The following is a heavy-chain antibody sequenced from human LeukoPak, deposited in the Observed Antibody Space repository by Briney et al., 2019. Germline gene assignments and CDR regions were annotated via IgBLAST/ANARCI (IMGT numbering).Heavy chain of an antibody. D-gene: IGHD3-10*01. CDR2: FDPEDGET. V-gene: IGHV1-24*01. J-gene: IGHJ4*02. CDR1: GYTLTELS. CDR3: ARSITMVRGVIK. Sequence: ASVKVSCKVSGYTLTELSMHWVRQAPGKGLEWMGGFDPEDGETIYAQKFQGRVTMTEDTSTDTAYMELSSLRSEDTAVYYCARSITMVRGVIKWGQGTLVTVSS.